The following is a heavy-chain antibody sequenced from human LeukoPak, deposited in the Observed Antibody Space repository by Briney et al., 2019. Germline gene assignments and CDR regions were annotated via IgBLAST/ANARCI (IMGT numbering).Heavy chain of an antibody. Sequence: PGRSLRLSCAASGFSFSSYGMHWVRQAPGKGLEWVAVISYDGSNKYYADSVKGRLTISRDNSKNTLYLEINSPRAEDTAVYYCAKVPGLYYFDYWGQGTPVTVSS. J-gene: IGHJ4*02. D-gene: IGHD6-19*01. V-gene: IGHV3-30*18. CDR2: ISYDGSNK. CDR1: GFSFSSYG. CDR3: AKVPGLYYFDY.